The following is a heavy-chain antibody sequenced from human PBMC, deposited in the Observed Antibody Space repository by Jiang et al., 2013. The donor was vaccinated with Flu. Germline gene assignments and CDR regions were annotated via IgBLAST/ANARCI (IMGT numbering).Heavy chain of an antibody. D-gene: IGHD3-22*01. CDR1: GGSISSYY. V-gene: IGHV4-59*08. CDR3: ARHVPDYYDSSGYLSSLGLFDY. J-gene: IGHJ4*02. Sequence: PGLLKPSETLSLTCTVSGGSISSYYWSWIRQPPGKGLEWIGYIYYSGSTNYNPSLKSRVTISVDTSKNQFSLKLSSVTAADTAVYYCARHVPDYYDSSGYLSSLGLFDYWGQGTLVTVSS. CDR2: IYYSGST.